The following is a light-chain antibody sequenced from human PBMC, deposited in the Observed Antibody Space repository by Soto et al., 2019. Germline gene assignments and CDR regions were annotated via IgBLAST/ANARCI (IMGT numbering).Light chain of an antibody. CDR1: QCISSW. CDR3: QQYKSFSLT. V-gene: IGKV1-5*03. J-gene: IGKJ4*01. CDR2: KTS. Sequence: DIQMTQSPSTLSASVGDRVTITCRASQCISSWLAWYQQKPGKAPKLLIYKTSNLESGVPSRFSGIGSGTEFSLTISSLQPDDFATYYCQQYKSFSLTFGGGTRVEVK.